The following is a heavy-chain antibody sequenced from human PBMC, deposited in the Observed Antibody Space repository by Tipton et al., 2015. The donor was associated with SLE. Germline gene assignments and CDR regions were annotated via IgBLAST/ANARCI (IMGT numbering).Heavy chain of an antibody. V-gene: IGHV4-4*07. CDR2: IYTNENT. D-gene: IGHD5-12*01. CDR3: AGSGYDYLGWFDP. Sequence: GSLRLSCTVSGGSISSYYWSWIRQPAGGGLEWIGRIYTNENTNYNPSLKSRVTMSIDTSKKQFSLRMTSVTAADTAVYYCAGSGYDYLGWFDPWGQGTLVTVSS. J-gene: IGHJ5*02. CDR1: GGSISSYY.